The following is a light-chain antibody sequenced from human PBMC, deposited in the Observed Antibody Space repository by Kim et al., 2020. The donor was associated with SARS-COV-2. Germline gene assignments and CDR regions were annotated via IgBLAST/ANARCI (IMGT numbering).Light chain of an antibody. CDR2: DKN. Sequence: LGQTVRNTSKGNSLRRYYANCYQQKPGQAPVLVIFDKNNRPSGIPDRFSGSSSGNTASLTITGAQAEDEADYYCNSRDSSGNHLQVFGGGTQLTVL. CDR1: SLRRYY. CDR3: NSRDSSGNHLQV. J-gene: IGLJ2*01. V-gene: IGLV3-19*01.